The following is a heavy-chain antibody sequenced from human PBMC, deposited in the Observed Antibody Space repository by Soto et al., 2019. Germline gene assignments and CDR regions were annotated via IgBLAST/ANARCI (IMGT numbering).Heavy chain of an antibody. CDR1: GGTFSSYT. Sequence: ASVKVSCKASGGTFSSYTISWVRQAPGQGLEWMGRIIPILGIANYAQKFQGRVTITADKSTSTAYMELSSLRSEDTAVYYCARDFSGHDYGDFWGQGTLVTVSS. J-gene: IGHJ4*02. V-gene: IGHV1-69*04. D-gene: IGHD2-8*02. CDR3: ARDFSGHDYGDF. CDR2: IIPILGIA.